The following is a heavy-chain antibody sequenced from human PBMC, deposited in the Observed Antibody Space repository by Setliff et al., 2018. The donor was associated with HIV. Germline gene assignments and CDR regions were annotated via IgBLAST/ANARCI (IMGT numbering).Heavy chain of an antibody. J-gene: IGHJ6*03. CDR2: ISAYNGNT. CDR1: GYTFTGYG. D-gene: IGHD3-9*01. V-gene: IGHV1-18*01. CDR3: ARQFLDWSNDYYSRYYMDV. Sequence: ASVKVSCKASGYTFTGYGIGWVRQAPGQGLEWMGWISAYNGNTHYAQRLQGRVTMTTDTSTRTAYMELRSLRSDDTAVYYCARQFLDWSNDYYSRYYMDVWGKGTTVTVSS.